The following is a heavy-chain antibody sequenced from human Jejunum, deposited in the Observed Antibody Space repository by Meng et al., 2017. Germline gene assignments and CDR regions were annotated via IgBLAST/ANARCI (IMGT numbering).Heavy chain of an antibody. Sequence: GGSLRLSCAASGFRFSNYAMTWVRQAPGKGLEWVSGISGGGSTTYYADSVKGRFTISRDKSKNTLSLQMTSLRAEDTAVYYCAKIMGVTVPAISDYWGQGTLVTVSS. CDR1: GFRFSNYA. V-gene: IGHV3-23*01. CDR3: AKIMGVTVPAISDY. CDR2: ISGGGSTT. J-gene: IGHJ4*02. D-gene: IGHD4-11*01.